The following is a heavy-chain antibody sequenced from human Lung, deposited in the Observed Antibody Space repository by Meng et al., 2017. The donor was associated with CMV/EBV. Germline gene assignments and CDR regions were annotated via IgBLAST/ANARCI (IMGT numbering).Heavy chain of an antibody. CDR1: GGSFSGYY. CDR3: ARGEIVRKGVDY. D-gene: IGHD3-16*02. CDR2: INHSGST. Sequence: SETXSLXXAVYGGSFSGYYWSWIRQPPGKGLEWIGEINHSGSTNYNPSLKSRVTISVDTSKNQFSLKLSSVTAADTAVYYCARGEIVRKGVDYWGQGTVVTVSS. V-gene: IGHV4-34*01. J-gene: IGHJ4*02.